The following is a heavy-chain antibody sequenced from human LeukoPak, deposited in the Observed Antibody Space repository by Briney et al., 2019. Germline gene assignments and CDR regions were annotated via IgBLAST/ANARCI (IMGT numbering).Heavy chain of an antibody. Sequence: SETLSLTCAVYGGSLSGNYWRGIRQPPGKGLEWIGSMYYSGSTYNNPSLKSRVTISVDTSKNQFSLKLSSVTAADTAVYFCARQKQLAAGVCYFDYWGQGTLVTVSS. D-gene: IGHD6-13*01. CDR1: GGSLSGNY. CDR3: ARQKQLAAGVCYFDY. J-gene: IGHJ4*02. CDR2: MYYSGST. V-gene: IGHV4-34*11.